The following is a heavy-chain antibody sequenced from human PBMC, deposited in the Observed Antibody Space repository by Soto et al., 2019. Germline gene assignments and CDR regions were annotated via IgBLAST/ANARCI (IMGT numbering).Heavy chain of an antibody. Sequence: SETLSLTCTVPGGSISSGDYYWSWIRQPPGKGLEWIGYIYYSGSTYYNPSLKSRVTISVDTSKNQFSLKLSSVTAADTAVYYCARVDRAYYYDSSGYPRYWGQGTLVTVSS. CDR1: GGSISSGDYY. CDR2: IYYSGST. J-gene: IGHJ4*02. V-gene: IGHV4-30-4*01. CDR3: ARVDRAYYYDSSGYPRY. D-gene: IGHD3-22*01.